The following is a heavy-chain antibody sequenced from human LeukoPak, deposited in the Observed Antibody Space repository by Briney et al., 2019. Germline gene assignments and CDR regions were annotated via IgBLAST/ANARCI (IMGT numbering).Heavy chain of an antibody. V-gene: IGHV1-2*02. CDR1: GYTFTVYY. D-gene: IGHD7-27*01. J-gene: IGHJ3*02. CDR2: INPNSGGS. Sequence: GASVKVSCKASGYTFTVYYLHWVRQAPGQGLEWMGWINPNSGGSNYAQKFQGRVTMTRDTSISTAYMELSRLRSDDTAVYYCARDGNWGSLRGAFYIWGQGTIVTVSS. CDR3: ARDGNWGSLRGAFYI.